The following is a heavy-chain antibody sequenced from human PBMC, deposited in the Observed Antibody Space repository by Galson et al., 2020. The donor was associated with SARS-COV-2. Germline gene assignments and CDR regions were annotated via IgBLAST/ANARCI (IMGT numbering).Heavy chain of an antibody. D-gene: IGHD6-19*01. CDR1: GGSISSYY. J-gene: IGHJ4*02. CDR2: IYSSGST. Sequence: ETSETLSLTCTVFGGSISSYYWSWIRQPAGEGLEWIGRIYSSGSTNYNPSLKSRVTRSLDTSKNQFSLRLSSVTAADRAVYYCAREIPGQYSSGWKAYYFDYWGQGILVTVSS. V-gene: IGHV4-4*07. CDR3: AREIPGQYSSGWKAYYFDY.